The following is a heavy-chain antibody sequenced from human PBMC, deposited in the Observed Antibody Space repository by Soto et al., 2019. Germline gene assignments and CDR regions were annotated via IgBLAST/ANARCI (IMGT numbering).Heavy chain of an antibody. Sequence: GGPLRLSCPASGFTFSHDATRWVRQAPGKGLEWVSTIAADGGSTYYGDSVKGPFSISRDNSKNTLFLQLNSLRAEDTAVYYCARKYHFGSGSYLYYFDYWGQGGLVTVSS. CDR3: ARKYHFGSGSYLYYFDY. J-gene: IGHJ4*02. CDR1: GFTFSHDA. V-gene: IGHV3-23*01. D-gene: IGHD3-10*01. CDR2: IAADGGST.